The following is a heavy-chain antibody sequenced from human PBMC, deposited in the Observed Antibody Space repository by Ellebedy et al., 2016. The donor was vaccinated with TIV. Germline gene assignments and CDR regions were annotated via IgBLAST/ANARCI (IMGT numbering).Heavy chain of an antibody. J-gene: IGHJ4*02. Sequence: GESLKISCAASGFSFTTYEMTWVCPAPGKGLECISYISPTGSTVLYANSVEGRFTISRDKAKNSLYLKMNSLRAEDTAVYYCARVLLGVYYFDYWGQGALVTVSS. V-gene: IGHV3-48*03. CDR1: GFSFTTYE. D-gene: IGHD3-10*01. CDR3: ARVLLGVYYFDY. CDR2: ISPTGSTV.